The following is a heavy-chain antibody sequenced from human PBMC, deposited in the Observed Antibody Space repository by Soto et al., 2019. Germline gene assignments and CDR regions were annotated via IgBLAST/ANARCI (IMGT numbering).Heavy chain of an antibody. CDR2: ISGSGGIT. CDR3: ARESEDLTSNFDY. Sequence: EVQLLESGGGLEQPGGSLRLSCAASEFMFSNYAMNWVRQAPGKGLEWVSAISGSGGITYYADSVKGRFTISRDNAKNSVYLEMNSLSAEDTALYYCARESEDLTSNFDYWGQGTLVTVSS. V-gene: IGHV3-23*01. CDR1: EFMFSNYA. J-gene: IGHJ4*02.